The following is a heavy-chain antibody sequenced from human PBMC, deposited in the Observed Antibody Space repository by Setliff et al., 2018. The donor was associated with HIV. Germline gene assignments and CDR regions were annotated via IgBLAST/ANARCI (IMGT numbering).Heavy chain of an antibody. V-gene: IGHV3-7*03. J-gene: IGHJ6*03. CDR3: AISAYNYGGYYMDI. CDR2: IKQDGSEK. Sequence: GGSLRLSCAASGFTFSSCWVTWVRQGPGKGLEWVAKIKQDGSEKYYVDSVKGRFTISRDNGKNSLYLQMNSLRAEDTAVYYCAISAYNYGGYYMDIWGKGTTVTVSS. D-gene: IGHD5-18*01. CDR1: GFTFSSCW.